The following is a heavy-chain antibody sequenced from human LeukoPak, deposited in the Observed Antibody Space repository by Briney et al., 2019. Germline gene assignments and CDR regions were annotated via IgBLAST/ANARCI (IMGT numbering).Heavy chain of an antibody. D-gene: IGHD1-26*01. CDR2: IYYSGST. J-gene: IGHJ4*02. CDR1: GGSISSSSYY. Sequence: SSQTLSLTCTVSGGSISSSSYYWGWIRQPPGKGLEWIGSIYYSGSTYYNPSLKSRVTISVDTSKNQFSLKLSSVTAADTAVYYCARVSGDVGDYWGQGTLVTVSS. CDR3: ARVSGDVGDY. V-gene: IGHV4-39*07.